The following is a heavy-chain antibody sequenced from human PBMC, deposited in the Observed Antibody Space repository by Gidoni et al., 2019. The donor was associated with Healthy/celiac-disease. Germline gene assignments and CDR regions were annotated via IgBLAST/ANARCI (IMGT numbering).Heavy chain of an antibody. CDR2: ISSSSSYI. CDR1: GFTFSSYS. V-gene: IGHV3-21*01. D-gene: IGHD2-21*01. CDR3: ARGIAGGDQH. Sequence: EGQLVESGGGLVKPGGSLRLSCAASGFTFSSYSMNWVRQAPGKGLEWVSSISSSSSYIYYADSVKGRFTISRDNAKNSLYLQMNSLRAEDTAVSYCARGIAGGDQHWGQGTLVTVSS. J-gene: IGHJ1*01.